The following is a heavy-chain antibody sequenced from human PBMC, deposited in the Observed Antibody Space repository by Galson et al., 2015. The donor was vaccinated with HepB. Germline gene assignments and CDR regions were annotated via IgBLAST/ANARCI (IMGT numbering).Heavy chain of an antibody. CDR2: INPSGGST. CDR1: GYTFTSYY. CDR3: ASNLGRVVTAPHYYYYGMDV. Sequence: SVKVSCKASGYTFTSYYMHWVRQAPGQGLEWMGIINPSGGSTSYAQKFQGRVTMTRDTSTSTVYMELSSLRSEDTAVYYCASNLGRVVTAPHYYYYGMDVWGQGTTVTVSS. J-gene: IGHJ6*02. V-gene: IGHV1-46*01. D-gene: IGHD2-21*02.